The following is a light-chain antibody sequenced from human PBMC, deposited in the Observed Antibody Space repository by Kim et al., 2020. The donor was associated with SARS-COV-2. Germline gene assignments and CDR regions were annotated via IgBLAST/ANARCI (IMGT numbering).Light chain of an antibody. CDR2: DAM. J-gene: IGKJ4*01. V-gene: IGKV3-20*01. CDR3: QQYGEPPT. CDR1: ERLRNVY. Sequence: PGERASLSCRASERLRNVYVAWYQQEPGQAPRLLIVDAMRRATSIPDRFSGSGSGTVFSLIISRLEPEDSAVYYCQQYGEPPTFGGGTKVDIK.